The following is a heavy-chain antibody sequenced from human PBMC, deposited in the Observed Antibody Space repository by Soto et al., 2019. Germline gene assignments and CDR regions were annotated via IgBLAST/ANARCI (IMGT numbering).Heavy chain of an antibody. D-gene: IGHD3-16*01. Sequence: EVQLLGSGGGLVQPGGSLRLSCVASGFRFSSYWMNWVRQTPGMGLEWVANIDPDGRVGSYVDSVKGRFTTSRDNAKNSLQLQMNSPSADETPVYFCAGWGRHDSDYWGQGSLVTVSS. CDR2: IDPDGRVG. CDR1: GFRFSSYW. V-gene: IGHV3-7*03. CDR3: AGWGRHDSDY. J-gene: IGHJ4*02.